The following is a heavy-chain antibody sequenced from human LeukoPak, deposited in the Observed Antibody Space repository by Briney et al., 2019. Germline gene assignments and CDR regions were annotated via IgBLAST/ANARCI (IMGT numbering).Heavy chain of an antibody. CDR1: GGSFSGYY. D-gene: IGHD6-19*01. J-gene: IGHJ4*02. CDR2: INHSGST. Sequence: PSETLSLTCAVYGGSFSGYYWSWIRQPPGKGLEWIGEINHSGSTNYNPSLKSRVTISVDTPKNQFSLKLSSVTAADTAVYYCARRKWLAFDYWGQGTLVTVSS. V-gene: IGHV4-34*01. CDR3: ARRKWLAFDY.